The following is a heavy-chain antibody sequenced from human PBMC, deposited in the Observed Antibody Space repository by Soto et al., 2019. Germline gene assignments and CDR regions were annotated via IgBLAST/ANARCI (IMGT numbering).Heavy chain of an antibody. CDR3: ARACLEVAARPCNWCAP. CDR1: GGSISSGGYY. CDR2: IYYSGST. V-gene: IGHV4-31*03. J-gene: IGHJ5*02. D-gene: IGHD6-6*01. Sequence: SETLSLTCTVSGGSISSGGYYWSWIRQHPGKGLEWIGYIYYSGSTYYNPSLKSRVTISVDTSKNQFSLKLSSVTAADTAVYYCARACLEVAARPCNWCAPCGQGTLVTVSS.